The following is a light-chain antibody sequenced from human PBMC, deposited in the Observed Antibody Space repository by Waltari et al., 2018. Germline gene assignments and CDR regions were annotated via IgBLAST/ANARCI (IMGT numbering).Light chain of an antibody. CDR3: QQRSNWPFT. CDR2: DAS. J-gene: IGKJ4*01. CDR1: KSVSSY. V-gene: IGKV3-11*01. Sequence: EIVLTQSPATLSLSPGERATLSCRASKSVSSYLAWYQQKPGQAPRLLIYDASNSATGIPARFSGSGSRTDFTLTISSLEPEDFAVYYCQQRSNWPFTFGGGTKVEIK.